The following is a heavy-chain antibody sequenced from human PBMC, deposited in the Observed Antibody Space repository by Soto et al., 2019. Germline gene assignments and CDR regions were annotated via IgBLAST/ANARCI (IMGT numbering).Heavy chain of an antibody. CDR3: TRSGVVVVPAGVYYFDY. Sequence: GGSLRLSCTASGFTFGDYAMSWFRQAPGKGLEWVGFIRSKAYGGTTEYAASVKGRFTISRDDSKSIAYLQMNSLKTEDTAVYYCTRSGVVVVPAGVYYFDYWGQGTLVTVSS. CDR1: GFTFGDYA. CDR2: IRSKAYGGTT. D-gene: IGHD2-2*01. J-gene: IGHJ4*02. V-gene: IGHV3-49*03.